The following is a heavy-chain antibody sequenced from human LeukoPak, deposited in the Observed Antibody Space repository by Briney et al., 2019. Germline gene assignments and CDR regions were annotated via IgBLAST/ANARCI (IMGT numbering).Heavy chain of an antibody. CDR3: ARSGRGGAFDI. D-gene: IGHD1-26*01. CDR2: IYSDGRRK. V-gene: IGHV3-74*01. Sequence: DPGGSLRLSCAGAGFTLSSNWMHWVRQGPGKGLVWVSRIYSDGRRKNYADSVKGRFTIFGDNAKNTLYLQMNSLRAEDTAVYYCARSGRGGAFDIWGQGTMVTVSS. J-gene: IGHJ3*02. CDR1: GFTLSSNW.